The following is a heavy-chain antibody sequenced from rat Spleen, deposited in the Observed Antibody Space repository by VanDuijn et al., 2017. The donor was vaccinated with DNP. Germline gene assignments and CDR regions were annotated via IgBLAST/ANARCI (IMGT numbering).Heavy chain of an antibody. V-gene: IGHV5-31*01. J-gene: IGHJ2*01. CDR1: GFPSNNYW. Sequence: EVQLVESGGGLVQPGRSLKLSCVASGFPSNNYWMTCIRQAPRKGLEWVASITNTGGSSYYPDSVKGRFTISRDNAKSTLYLQMNSLRSEDTATYYCTPFGVEFDYWGQGVMVTVSS. CDR2: ITNTGGSS. CDR3: TPFGVEFDY. D-gene: IGHD4-3*01.